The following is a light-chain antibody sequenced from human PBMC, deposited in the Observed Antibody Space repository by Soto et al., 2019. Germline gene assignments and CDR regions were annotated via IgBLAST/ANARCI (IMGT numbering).Light chain of an antibody. J-gene: IGKJ4*01. CDR3: QQYDRSPLIT. V-gene: IGKV3-20*01. CDR1: QTVNSNY. CDR2: GAS. Sequence: EIVLTQSPGTLSLSPGERATLSCRASQTVNSNYLAWYHQRAGQAPRLLIYGASTRAADIPDRFSGSGSGTDFTLTISRPEPEDFAVYYCQQYDRSPLITFGGGTKVEIK.